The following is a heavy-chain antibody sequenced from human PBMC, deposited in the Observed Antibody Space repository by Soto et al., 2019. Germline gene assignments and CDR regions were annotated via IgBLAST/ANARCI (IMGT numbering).Heavy chain of an antibody. CDR1: GVSISSSIDY. CDR2: MYYSGST. D-gene: IGHD3-3*01. V-gene: IGHV4-39*01. J-gene: IGHJ4*02. CDR3: ARRAGYHDFWSGSPDDY. Sequence: SETLSLTCTLSGVSISSSIDYCGWIRQPPGKGLEGIGSMYYSGSTYYNPSIKTRVTIAVDTSKNQFSLKLSSVTAADTAVYYCARRAGYHDFWSGSPDDYWGQKTLVTVSS.